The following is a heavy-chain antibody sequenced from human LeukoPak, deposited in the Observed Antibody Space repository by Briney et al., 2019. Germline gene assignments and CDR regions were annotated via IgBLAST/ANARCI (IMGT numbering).Heavy chain of an antibody. CDR3: ARRRRGYSDLNWFDP. CDR2: IYYSGST. D-gene: IGHD5-12*01. Sequence: KPSETLSLTCTVSGGSISSSSCYWGWIRQPPGKGLEWIGSIYYSGSTYYNPSLKSRVTISVDTSKNQFSLKLSSVTAADTAVYYCARRRRGYSDLNWFDPWGQGTLVTVSS. V-gene: IGHV4-39*01. J-gene: IGHJ5*02. CDR1: GGSISSSSCY.